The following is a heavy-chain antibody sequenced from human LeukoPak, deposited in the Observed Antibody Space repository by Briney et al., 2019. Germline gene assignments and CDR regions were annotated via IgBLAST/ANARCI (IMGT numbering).Heavy chain of an antibody. Sequence: SETLSLTCTVSGGSISSYYWSWIRQPPGKGLEWIGFIYYSGTANYNPSLKSRVTISLDMSKNQFSLKLSSVTAADTAVYYCARTQYCSSSTSCYFGYFDYWGQGTLVTVSS. J-gene: IGHJ4*02. CDR1: GGSISSYY. D-gene: IGHD2-2*01. V-gene: IGHV4-59*01. CDR2: IYYSGTA. CDR3: ARTQYCSSSTSCYFGYFDY.